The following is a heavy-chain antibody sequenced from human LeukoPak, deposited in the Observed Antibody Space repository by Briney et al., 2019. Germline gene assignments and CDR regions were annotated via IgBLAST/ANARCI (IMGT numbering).Heavy chain of an antibody. J-gene: IGHJ4*02. CDR1: GFIFSYYD. Sequence: GGSLRFSCVASGFIFSYYDMGWVRQAPGTGLEWISYISSSRGIMYYADSVLERFTVSRDNAENTLYLQMNSLRGDDTAVYYCARHNQGSPDYWGQGTLVTVSS. V-gene: IGHV3-48*01. CDR3: ARHNQGSPDY. CDR2: ISSSRGIM.